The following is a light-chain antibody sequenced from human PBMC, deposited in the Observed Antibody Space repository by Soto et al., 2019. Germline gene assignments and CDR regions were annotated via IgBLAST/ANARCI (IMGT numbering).Light chain of an antibody. CDR2: DVS. J-gene: IGLJ1*01. CDR3: CSFTGTRFV. V-gene: IGLV2-11*01. Sequence: QSALTQPRSVSGSPGQSVTISCAGTSSDVGGYDYVSWYQQHPGKVPKLMVYDVSQRPSGVPDRFSGSKSGNTASLTISGLQAEDEADYYCCSFTGTRFVFGTGTKVTVL. CDR1: SSDVGGYDY.